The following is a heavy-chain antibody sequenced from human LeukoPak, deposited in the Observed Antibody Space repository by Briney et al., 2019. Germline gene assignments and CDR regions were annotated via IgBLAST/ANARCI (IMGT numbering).Heavy chain of an antibody. D-gene: IGHD2-2*01. V-gene: IGHV1-2*02. CDR1: GYTFTSYY. CDR3: ARDEGYCSSASCSAELDY. J-gene: IGHJ4*02. CDR2: INPNSGGT. Sequence: ASVKVSCKASGYTFTSYYMHRVRQAPGQGLEWMGWINPNSGGTIYAQNFQGRVTMTRDTSISTAYMELSRLRSDDTAVYYCARDEGYCSSASCSAELDYWGQGTLVTVSS.